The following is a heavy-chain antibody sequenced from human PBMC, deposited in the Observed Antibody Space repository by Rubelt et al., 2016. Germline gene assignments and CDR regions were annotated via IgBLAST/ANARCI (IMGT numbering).Heavy chain of an antibody. CDR1: GYFISSGYY. D-gene: IGHD6-19*01. J-gene: IGHJ4*02. Sequence: QVQLQESGPGLVKPSETLSLTCTVSGYFISSGYYWGWIRQPPGKGLEWIGSIYHSGSTSYNPSLKSRVTKSVETAKTPFSLKLRSVTAADTPVYYCARDHSSGWYLEGFFDYWGQGTLVTVSS. CDR3: ARDHSSGWYLEGFFDY. V-gene: IGHV4-38-2*02. CDR2: IYHSGST.